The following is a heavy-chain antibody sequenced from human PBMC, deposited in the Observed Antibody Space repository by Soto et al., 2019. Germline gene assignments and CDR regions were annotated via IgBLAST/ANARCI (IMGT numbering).Heavy chain of an antibody. CDR2: ISGSGGST. J-gene: IGHJ4*02. CDR1: GFTFSSYA. Sequence: GGSLRLSCAASGFTFSSYAMSWVRQAPGKGLEWVSAISGSGGSTYYADSVKGRFTISRDNSKNTLYLQMNSLRVEDTAVYYCAKDRYSGYEEFDYWGQGTLVTVSS. D-gene: IGHD5-12*01. V-gene: IGHV3-23*01. CDR3: AKDRYSGYEEFDY.